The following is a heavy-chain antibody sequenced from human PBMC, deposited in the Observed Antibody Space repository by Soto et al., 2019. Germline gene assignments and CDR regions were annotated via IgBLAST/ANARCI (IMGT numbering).Heavy chain of an antibody. V-gene: IGHV4-34*01. J-gene: IGHJ6*03. CDR3: ARVPPGYYYGSGSYYKGYYYYYMDV. CDR1: GGSFSGYY. Sequence: SVTLSLTCAVYGGSFSGYYWSWIRQPPGKGLEWIGEINHSGSTNYNPSLKSRVTISVDTSKNQFSLKLSSVTAADTAVYYCARVPPGYYYGSGSYYKGYYYYYMDVWGKGTTVTVSS. CDR2: INHSGST. D-gene: IGHD3-10*01.